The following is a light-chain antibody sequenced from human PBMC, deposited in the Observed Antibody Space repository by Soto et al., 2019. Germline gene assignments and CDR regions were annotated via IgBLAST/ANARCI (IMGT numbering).Light chain of an antibody. CDR1: PSVTNF. J-gene: IGKJ5*01. CDR2: GAF. V-gene: IGKV3-11*01. CDR3: QQRNVWPPVT. Sequence: IVLTQSLATLSLSSGERATPSCRASPSVTNFLAWYQQKPGQAPRLLIYGAFNRATGIPARFSGSGSGTDFTLTISSLEPEDSAVYYCQQRNVWPPVTFGQGTRLEIK.